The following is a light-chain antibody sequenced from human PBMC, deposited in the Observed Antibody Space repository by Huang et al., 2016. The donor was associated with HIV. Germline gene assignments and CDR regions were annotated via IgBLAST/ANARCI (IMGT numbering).Light chain of an antibody. CDR2: EAS. V-gene: IGKV2D-29*02. J-gene: IGKJ1*01. Sequence: DVVMTQIPLSLSVTPGQPASISCKSSQSLLHTDGRTYVYWYLQKPGQSPQLLIYEASNRFSGVPDRFNGSGSGTDFTLKISRVEAEDAGVYYCMQSIQPATFGQGTKVEI. CDR3: MQSIQPAT. CDR1: QSLLHTDGRTY.